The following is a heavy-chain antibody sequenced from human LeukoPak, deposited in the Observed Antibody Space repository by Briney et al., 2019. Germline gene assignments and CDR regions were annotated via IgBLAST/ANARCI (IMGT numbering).Heavy chain of an antibody. CDR1: GYTFTSYY. CDR3: ARAIERYFDWSDFDY. Sequence: ASVKVSCKASGYTFTSYYMHWVRQAPGQGLEWMGIINPSGGSTSYAQKFQGRVTMTRDTSTSTVYMELSSLRSEDTAVYYCARAIERYFDWSDFDYWGQGTLVTVSS. J-gene: IGHJ4*02. D-gene: IGHD3-9*01. V-gene: IGHV1-46*01. CDR2: INPSGGST.